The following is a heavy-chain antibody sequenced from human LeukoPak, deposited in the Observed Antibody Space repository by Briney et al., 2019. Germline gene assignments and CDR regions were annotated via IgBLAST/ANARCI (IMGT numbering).Heavy chain of an antibody. V-gene: IGHV4-31*03. CDR1: GGSISSGGYY. J-gene: IGHJ4*02. Sequence: PSETLSLTCTVSGGSISSGGYYWSWIRQHPGKGLEWIGYIYYSGSTYYNPSLKSRVTISVDTSKNQFSLKLSSVTAADTAVYYCARGFLILEWLLRPQSLNYFDYWGQGTLVTVSS. D-gene: IGHD3-3*01. CDR3: ARGFLILEWLLRPQSLNYFDY. CDR2: IYYSGST.